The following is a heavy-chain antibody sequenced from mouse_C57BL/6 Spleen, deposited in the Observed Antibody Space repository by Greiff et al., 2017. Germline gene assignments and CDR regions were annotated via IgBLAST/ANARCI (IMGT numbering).Heavy chain of an antibody. V-gene: IGHV1-55*01. D-gene: IGHD2-3*01. CDR2: IYPGSGST. CDR3: ARWDDGYSGYAMDY. Sequence: LQQPGAELVKPGASVKMSCKASGYTFTSYWITWVKQRPGQGLEWIGDIYPGSGSTNYNEKFKSKATLTVDTSSSTAYMQLSSLTSEDSAVYYCARWDDGYSGYAMDYWGQGTSVTVSS. J-gene: IGHJ4*01. CDR1: GYTFTSYW.